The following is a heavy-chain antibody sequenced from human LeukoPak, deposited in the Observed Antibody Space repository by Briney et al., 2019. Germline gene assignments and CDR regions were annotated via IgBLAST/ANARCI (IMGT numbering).Heavy chain of an antibody. CDR2: INSDGRST. V-gene: IGHV3-74*01. Sequence: GGSLRLSCAASGFTFSNYWMHWVRQAPGKGLVWVSRINSDGRSTNYADSVRGRFTISRDNAKNTLYLQMNSLRAEDTAVYYCARGADSGYSSDNWGQGTLVSVSS. J-gene: IGHJ4*02. CDR1: GFTFSNYW. D-gene: IGHD3-9*01. CDR3: ARGADSGYSSDN.